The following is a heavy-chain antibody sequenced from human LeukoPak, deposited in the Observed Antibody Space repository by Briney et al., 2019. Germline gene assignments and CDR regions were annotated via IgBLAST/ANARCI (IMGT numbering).Heavy chain of an antibody. J-gene: IGHJ4*02. CDR1: GYTFTGYN. D-gene: IGHD3-22*01. V-gene: IGHV1-2*02. CDR2: INPNSGGT. CDR3: ARVYSYYDTNDY. Sequence: ASVKVSCKASGYTFTGYNMHWVRQAPGQGLEWVGWINPNSGGTNYAQKFQGRVTMTRDTSISTAYMELSRLRSDDTAVYYCARVYSYYDTNDYWGQGTLVTVPS.